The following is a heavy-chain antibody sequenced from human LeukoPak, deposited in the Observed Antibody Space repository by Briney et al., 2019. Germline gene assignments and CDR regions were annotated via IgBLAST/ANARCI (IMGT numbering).Heavy chain of an antibody. CDR3: ARDSAYDSSGDAFDI. CDR2: IWFDGSNR. D-gene: IGHD3-22*01. Sequence: GGSLRLSCAASGFTFSSYGMHWVRQAPGKGLEWVADIWFDGSNRYYADSVKGRFTISRDNSKNTLYLQMNSLRAEDTAVYYCARDSAYDSSGDAFDIWGQGTMVTVSS. V-gene: IGHV3-33*01. J-gene: IGHJ3*02. CDR1: GFTFSSYG.